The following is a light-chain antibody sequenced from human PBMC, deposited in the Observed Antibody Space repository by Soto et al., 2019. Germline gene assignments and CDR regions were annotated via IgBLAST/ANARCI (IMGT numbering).Light chain of an antibody. CDR3: QQRKYSQLT. J-gene: IGKJ5*01. V-gene: IGKV3-11*01. CDR1: QSVGSY. Sequence: EIVLTQSPVTLSLSPGERATLSCRASQSVGSYLAWYQQKPGQAPRLLIYDASNRATGIPARFSGSGSGTGLTLTISSLEPEDGAVDYCQQRKYSQLTFGGGTRLEIK. CDR2: DAS.